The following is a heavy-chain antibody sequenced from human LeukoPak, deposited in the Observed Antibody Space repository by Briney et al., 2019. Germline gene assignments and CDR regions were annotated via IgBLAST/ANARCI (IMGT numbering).Heavy chain of an antibody. V-gene: IGHV4-61*02. CDR3: ARGSRGIAARLGYFDY. CDR1: GGSISSGSYY. J-gene: IGHJ4*02. Sequence: SETLSLTCTVSGGSISSGSYYWSWIRQPAGKGLEWIGRIYTSGSTNYNPSLKSRVTISVDTSKNQFSLKLSSVTAADTAVYYCARGSRGIAARLGYFDYWGQGTLVTVSS. D-gene: IGHD6-6*01. CDR2: IYTSGST.